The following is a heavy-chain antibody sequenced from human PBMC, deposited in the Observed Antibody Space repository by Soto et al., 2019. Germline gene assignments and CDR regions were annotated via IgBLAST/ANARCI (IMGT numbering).Heavy chain of an antibody. D-gene: IGHD2-2*01. Sequence: ASVKVSCKASVYTFTSYGISWVRQAPGQGLEWMGWISAYNGNTNYAQKLQGRVTMTTDTSTSTAYTELRSLRSDDTAAYYCARGRGIVVVPAALLDYWGQGTLVTVSS. V-gene: IGHV1-18*01. CDR2: ISAYNGNT. CDR1: VYTFTSYG. CDR3: ARGRGIVVVPAALLDY. J-gene: IGHJ4*02.